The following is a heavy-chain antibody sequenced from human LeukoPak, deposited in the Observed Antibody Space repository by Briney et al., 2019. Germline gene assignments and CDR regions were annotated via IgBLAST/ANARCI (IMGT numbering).Heavy chain of an antibody. J-gene: IGHJ3*02. V-gene: IGHV1-69*13. D-gene: IGHD2-21*02. CDR1: GGTFSSYA. CDR3: ARGGRAYCGGDCLYDAFDI. Sequence: SVKVSCKASGGTFSSYAISWVRQAPGQGLEWMGGIIPIFGTANYAQKFQSRVTITADESTSTAYMELSSLRSEDTAVYYCARGGRAYCGGDCLYDAFDIWGQGTMVTVSS. CDR2: IIPIFGTA.